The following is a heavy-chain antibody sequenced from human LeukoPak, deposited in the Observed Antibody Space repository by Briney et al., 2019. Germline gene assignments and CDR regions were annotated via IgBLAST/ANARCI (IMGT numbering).Heavy chain of an antibody. D-gene: IGHD5-18*01. CDR1: GFTFSSYG. CDR2: IWYDGTNK. V-gene: IGHV3-33*06. Sequence: GGSLRPSCAASGFTFSSYGLHWVRQAPGKGLEWVALIWYDGTNKYYVDSVKGRFTISRDNSRNTLYLQMSSLRVEDTGVYYCAKGLRGYNYGKVDYWGQGTLVTVSS. CDR3: AKGLRGYNYGKVDY. J-gene: IGHJ4*02.